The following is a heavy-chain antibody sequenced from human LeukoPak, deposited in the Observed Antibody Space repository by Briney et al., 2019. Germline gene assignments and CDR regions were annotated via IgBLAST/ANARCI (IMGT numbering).Heavy chain of an antibody. D-gene: IGHD2-21*01. CDR1: DGSLDIYY. CDR3: ATYGGDWKFDS. V-gene: IGHV4-34*01. J-gene: IGHJ4*02. Sequence: PSETLSLTCGASDGSLDIYYWMFVRQPPGKGLQWIGEITYRGSPYYHPSLKSRVTISIDASQRHVSLTLNSVTAADTAVYYCATYGGDWKFDSWGQGTLATVSS. CDR2: ITYRGSP.